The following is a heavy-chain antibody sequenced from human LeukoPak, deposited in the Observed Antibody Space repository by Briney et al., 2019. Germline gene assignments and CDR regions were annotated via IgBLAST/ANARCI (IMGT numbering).Heavy chain of an antibody. Sequence: GGSLRLSCAASGFTFSSYSMNWVRQAPGKGLEWVSYISSSGTNIYYADSVKGRFTISRDNAKNSLYLQMNSLRAEDTAVYYCARGVLRYFDWLLPHFDYWGQGTLVTVSS. D-gene: IGHD3-9*01. CDR1: GFTFSSYS. CDR3: ARGVLRYFDWLLPHFDY. J-gene: IGHJ4*02. V-gene: IGHV3-48*04. CDR2: ISSSGTNI.